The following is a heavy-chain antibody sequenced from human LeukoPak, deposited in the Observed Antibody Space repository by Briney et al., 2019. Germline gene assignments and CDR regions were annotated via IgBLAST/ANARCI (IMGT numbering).Heavy chain of an antibody. CDR3: ARGTIFGTYGAPFDY. D-gene: IGHD2-8*01. V-gene: IGHV3-30*10. J-gene: IGHJ4*02. CDR1: GFTFSSYA. Sequence: PGGSLRLSCAASGFTFSSYAMHWVRQPPGKGLEWVADISYDGISKYYTDSVKGRFTISRDNSKTTLYLQMNSLRVEDTAVYYCARGTIFGTYGAPFDYWGQGTLVTVSS. CDR2: ISYDGISK.